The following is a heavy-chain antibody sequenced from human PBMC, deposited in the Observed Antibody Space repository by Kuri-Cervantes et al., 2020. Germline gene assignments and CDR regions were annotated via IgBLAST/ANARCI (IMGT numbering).Heavy chain of an antibody. Sequence: GESLKISCAASGFTFSSYAMHWVRQAPGKGLEWVAVISYDGSNKYYADSVKGRFTISRDNSKNSLYLQMNSLRIEDTAVYYCALDVDIEATVPGLLDFWGQGTLVTVSS. CDR3: ALDVDIEATVPGLLDF. J-gene: IGHJ4*02. CDR1: GFTFSSYA. CDR2: ISYDGSNK. D-gene: IGHD5-12*01. V-gene: IGHV3-30-3*01.